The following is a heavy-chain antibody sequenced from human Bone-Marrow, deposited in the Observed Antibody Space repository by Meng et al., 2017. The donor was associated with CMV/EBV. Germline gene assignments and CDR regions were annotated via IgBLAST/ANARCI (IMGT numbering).Heavy chain of an antibody. CDR3: AREGDYYDSSGYYDY. CDR1: GFTFSSHW. V-gene: IGHV3-74*01. Sequence: GGSLRLSCEASGFTFSSHWMHWVRQTPGKGLVWVSRINSDGSSTSYADSVKGRFTISRDNAKNSLYLQMNSLRAEDTAVYYCAREGDYYDSSGYYDYWGQGNLVNVPS. D-gene: IGHD3-22*01. CDR2: INSDGSST. J-gene: IGHJ4*02.